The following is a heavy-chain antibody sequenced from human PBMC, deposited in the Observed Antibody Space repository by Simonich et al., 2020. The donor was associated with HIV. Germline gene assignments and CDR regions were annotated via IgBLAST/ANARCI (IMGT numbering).Heavy chain of an antibody. Sequence: EVQLVESGGGLVQPGGSLRLSCAVSGFIFSSYEMNWVRPAPGKGLEWGSYINISGSTIYYADSVKGRFTIARDNAKNSLYLQMNSLRAEDTAVYYCARGWEPGAFDIWGQGTMVTVSS. D-gene: IGHD1-26*01. CDR1: GFIFSSYE. J-gene: IGHJ3*02. V-gene: IGHV3-48*03. CDR2: INISGSTI. CDR3: ARGWEPGAFDI.